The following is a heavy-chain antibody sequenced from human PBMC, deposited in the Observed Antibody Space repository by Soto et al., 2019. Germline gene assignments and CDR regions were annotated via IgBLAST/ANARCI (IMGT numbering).Heavy chain of an antibody. CDR2: IIPIFGTA. CDR1: GGTFSSYA. Sequence: QVQLVQSGAEVKKPGSSVKVSCKASGGTFSSYAISWVRQAPGQGLEWMGGIIPIFGTANYAQKFQGRVTITADESTNTAYMELSSLRSEDTAVYYCARTKRVVPAAIIVYGMDVWGQGTTVTVSS. CDR3: ARTKRVVPAAIIVYGMDV. D-gene: IGHD2-2*01. V-gene: IGHV1-69*01. J-gene: IGHJ6*02.